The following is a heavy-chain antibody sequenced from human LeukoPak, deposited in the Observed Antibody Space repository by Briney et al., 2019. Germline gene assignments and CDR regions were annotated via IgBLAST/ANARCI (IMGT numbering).Heavy chain of an antibody. CDR3: ATSESQTRFDY. CDR1: EYSFTTHW. CDR2: IFPGDSDT. J-gene: IGHJ4*02. Sequence: GESLQISCQGSEYSFTTHWIGWVRPMPGKGRDWMGIIFPGDSDTTYSPSFQGQVTISADKSTSTAYLQWNSLKASDTAIYYCATSESQTRFDYWGQGTLVTVSS. V-gene: IGHV5-51*01. D-gene: IGHD1/OR15-1a*01.